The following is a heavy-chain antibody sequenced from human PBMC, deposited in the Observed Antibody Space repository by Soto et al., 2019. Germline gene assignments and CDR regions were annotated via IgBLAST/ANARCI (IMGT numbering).Heavy chain of an antibody. Sequence: TGGSLRLSCAASGFTFSSYAMNWVRQAPGKGLEWVSDISGTGGSTYYADSVKGRFTISRDNSRNTLYLQMNSLRAEDTAVYYCAKDSAITDNWYFDLWGRGTLVTVSS. CDR2: ISGTGGST. D-gene: IGHD1-20*01. J-gene: IGHJ2*01. CDR3: AKDSAITDNWYFDL. V-gene: IGHV3-23*01. CDR1: GFTFSSYA.